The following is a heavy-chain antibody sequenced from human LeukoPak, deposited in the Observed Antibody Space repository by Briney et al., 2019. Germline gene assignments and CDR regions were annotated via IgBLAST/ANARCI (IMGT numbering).Heavy chain of an antibody. CDR2: IWYDGSNK. V-gene: IGHV3-33*01. D-gene: IGHD3-16*01. CDR1: GFSLSSNG. CDR3: ARSNNGGWGYCDY. Sequence: GGSLRLSCVASGFSLSSNGMHWVRQAPGKGLEGVAVIWYDGSNKYYADSVKGRFTISRDNSKNTLYVQMSSLRAEDTAVYYCARSNNGGWGYCDYWGQGSLVTVSS. J-gene: IGHJ4*02.